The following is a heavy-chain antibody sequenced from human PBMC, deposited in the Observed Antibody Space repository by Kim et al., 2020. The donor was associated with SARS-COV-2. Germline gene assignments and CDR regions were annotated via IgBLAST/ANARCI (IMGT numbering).Heavy chain of an antibody. CDR2: ISGSGGST. V-gene: IGHV3-23*01. Sequence: GGSLRLSCAASGFTFSSYAMSWVRQAPGKGLEWVSAISGSGGSTYYADSVKGRFTISRDNSKNTLYLQMNSLRAEDTAVYYCAKSLSRIAAAGTPYYFDYWGQGTLVTVSS. J-gene: IGHJ4*02. D-gene: IGHD6-13*01. CDR1: GFTFSSYA. CDR3: AKSLSRIAAAGTPYYFDY.